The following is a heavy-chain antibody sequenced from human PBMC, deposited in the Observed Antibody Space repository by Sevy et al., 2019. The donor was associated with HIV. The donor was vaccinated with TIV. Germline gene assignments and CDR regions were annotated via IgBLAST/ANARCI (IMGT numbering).Heavy chain of an antibody. D-gene: IGHD5-12*01. CDR3: AREGGYSDQGMDV. V-gene: IGHV3-48*01. J-gene: IGHJ6*02. Sequence: GGSLRLSCAASGFTFSTYDMNWVRQAPGKGLEWLSYISGSSRNIYYADSVKGRFTISRDNAKNSLYVQMNSLRAEDTAVYYCAREGGYSDQGMDVWGQGTTVTVSS. CDR2: ISGSSRNI. CDR1: GFTFSTYD.